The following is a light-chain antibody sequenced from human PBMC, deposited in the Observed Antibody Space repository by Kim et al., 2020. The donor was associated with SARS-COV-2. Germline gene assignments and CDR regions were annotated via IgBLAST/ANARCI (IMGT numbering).Light chain of an antibody. Sequence: SRGERATPLCRARQSVGIKDSAWVTKKSGQAPRLLISGATSRATDISERFSGSGSGTDFTLTITRLQPEELAEYYCQKYRRSPLTFGQGTRLEIK. CDR3: QKYRRSPLT. CDR2: GAT. J-gene: IGKJ5*01. V-gene: IGKV3-20*01. CDR1: QSVGIKD.